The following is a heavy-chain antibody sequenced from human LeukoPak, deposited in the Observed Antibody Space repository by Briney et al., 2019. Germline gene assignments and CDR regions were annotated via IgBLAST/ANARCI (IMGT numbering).Heavy chain of an antibody. D-gene: IGHD6-19*01. Sequence: GGSLRVSCAASRFTFSSYEMNWVRQAPGRGLEWVSYISSSGSTIYYADAVKGRFTISRDNAKNSLYLQMNSLRAEDTAVYYCARGGIAVAEFYFDYWGQGTLVTVSS. J-gene: IGHJ4*02. CDR2: ISSSGSTI. CDR1: RFTFSSYE. V-gene: IGHV3-48*03. CDR3: ARGGIAVAEFYFDY.